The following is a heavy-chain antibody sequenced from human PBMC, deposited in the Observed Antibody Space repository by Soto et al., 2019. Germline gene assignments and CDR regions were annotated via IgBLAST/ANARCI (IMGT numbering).Heavy chain of an antibody. CDR3: ARDPYCSSTRCRNWFDS. D-gene: IGHD2-2*01. CDR1: GFNFRSYA. V-gene: IGHV3-33*01. J-gene: IGHJ5*01. Sequence: QVQLVESGGGVVQPGRSLTLACATSGFNFRSYAVHWVRQAPGKGLEWVAVIWYDGTTKYYGESVKGRFSSSRDNSNKTVALRMNSLRGEDKAVDYCARDPYCSSTRCRNWFDSWGQGTLVSVST. CDR2: IWYDGTTK.